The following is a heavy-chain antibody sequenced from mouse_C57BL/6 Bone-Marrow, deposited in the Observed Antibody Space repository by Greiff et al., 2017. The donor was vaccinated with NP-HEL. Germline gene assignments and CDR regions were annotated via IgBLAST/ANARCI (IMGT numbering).Heavy chain of an antibody. CDR2: IYPRSGNT. V-gene: IGHV1-81*01. CDR3: ARRGVTTVEDFDY. CDR1: GYTFTSYG. J-gene: IGHJ2*01. Sequence: QVQLKESGAELARPGASVKLSCKASGYTFTSYGISWVKQRTGQGLEWIGEIYPRSGNTYYNEKFKGKATLTADKSSSTAYMELRSLTSEDSAVYFCARRGVTTVEDFDYWGQGTTLTVSS. D-gene: IGHD1-1*01.